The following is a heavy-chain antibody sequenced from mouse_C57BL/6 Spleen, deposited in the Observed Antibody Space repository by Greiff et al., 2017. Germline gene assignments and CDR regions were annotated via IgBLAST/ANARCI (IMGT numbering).Heavy chain of an antibody. CDR1: GYTFTDYE. J-gene: IGHJ3*01. Sequence: VKLQESGAELVRPGASVTLSCKASGYTFTDYEMHWVKQTPVHGLEWIGAIDPETGGTAYNQKFKGKAILTADKSSSTAYMQLRSLTSEDSAVXYCTPYYYGSSYWFAYWGQGTLVTVSA. D-gene: IGHD1-1*01. V-gene: IGHV1-15*01. CDR3: TPYYYGSSYWFAY. CDR2: IDPETGGT.